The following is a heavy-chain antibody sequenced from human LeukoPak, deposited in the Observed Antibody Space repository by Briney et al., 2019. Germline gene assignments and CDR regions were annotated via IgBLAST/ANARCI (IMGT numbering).Heavy chain of an antibody. V-gene: IGHV1-18*01. CDR1: GYTFTGYA. J-gene: IGHJ6*02. Sequence: ASAKVSCKASGYTFTGYAVTWVRQAPGQGLEWIGWISAYNGGTNYAQKFQGRVTMTTDTSTTTGYMELRSLKSDDTAVYYCARDQLRYYGSGSYYSDMDVWGQGTTVTVSS. D-gene: IGHD3-10*01. CDR2: ISAYNGGT. CDR3: ARDQLRYYGSGSYYSDMDV.